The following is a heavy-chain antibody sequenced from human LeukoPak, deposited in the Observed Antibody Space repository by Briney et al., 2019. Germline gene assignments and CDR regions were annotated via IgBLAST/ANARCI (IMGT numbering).Heavy chain of an antibody. Sequence: SGTLSLTCGVSGGSITSTNWWSWVRQPPGQGLEWIGEVSLSGLTNYNPSLSSRIIMALDTSKNHLSLHLTSVTAADTAVYYCSRENGAFSPFGYWGQGYLLTVLS. V-gene: IGHV4-4*02. CDR2: VSLSGLT. CDR3: SRENGAFSPFGY. D-gene: IGHD2-8*01. J-gene: IGHJ4*02. CDR1: GGSITSTNW.